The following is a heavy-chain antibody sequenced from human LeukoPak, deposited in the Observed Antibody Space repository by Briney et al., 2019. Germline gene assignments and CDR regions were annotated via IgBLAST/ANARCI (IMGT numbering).Heavy chain of an antibody. CDR3: ARSGRWELLNDAFDV. J-gene: IGHJ3*01. CDR2: IYRGGST. Sequence: PGGSLRLSCAASGFTVSSNYMSWVRQAPGKGLEWVSVIYRGGSTYYADSVKGRFTISRDNSKSTLYLLMNNLTTEDTAVFYCARSGRWELLNDAFDVWGQGTMVTVSP. CDR1: GFTVSSNY. D-gene: IGHD1-26*01. V-gene: IGHV3-53*05.